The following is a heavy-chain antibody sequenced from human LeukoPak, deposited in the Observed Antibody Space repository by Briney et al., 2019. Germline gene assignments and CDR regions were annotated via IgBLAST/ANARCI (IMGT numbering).Heavy chain of an antibody. Sequence: GSVKVSCKASGYTFTSYGISWVRQAPGQGLEWMGWIGAYNGDTNYVQKLQGRVTMTTDTSTSTAYMELRSLRSDDTAVYYCATHRGYCSSTSCQNELELDYWGQGTLVTVSS. D-gene: IGHD2-2*03. J-gene: IGHJ4*02. V-gene: IGHV1-18*01. CDR2: IGAYNGDT. CDR3: ATHRGYCSSTSCQNELELDY. CDR1: GYTFTSYG.